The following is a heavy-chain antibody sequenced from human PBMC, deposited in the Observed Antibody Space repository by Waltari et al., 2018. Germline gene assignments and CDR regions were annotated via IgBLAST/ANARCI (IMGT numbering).Heavy chain of an antibody. CDR2: IYYSGST. CDR3: ARVPGRARDWFDP. V-gene: IGHV4-59*01. J-gene: IGHJ5*02. Sequence: QVQLQESGPGLVKPSETLSLTCTVSGGSISSYYWSWIRQPPGKGLEWIGYIYYSGSTNYNPSLKSRVTISVDTAKNQFSLKLSSGTAADTAVYYCARVPGRARDWFDPWGQGTLVTVSS. CDR1: GGSISSYY.